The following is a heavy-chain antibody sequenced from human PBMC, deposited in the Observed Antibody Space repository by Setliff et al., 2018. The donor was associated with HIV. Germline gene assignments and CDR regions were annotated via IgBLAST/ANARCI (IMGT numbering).Heavy chain of an antibody. CDR2: IHVSGTT. CDR3: ARGHGVYSGSYLAVYFDY. J-gene: IGHJ4*02. V-gene: IGHV4-61*09. D-gene: IGHD1-26*01. CDR1: GGSITSGSDY. Sequence: TLSLPCTVSGGSITSGSDYWSWIRQPAGEGLEWIGHIHVSGTTNYNPSLKSRVTISIDTSKHQFSLKLTSVTAADTALYYCARGHGVYSGSYLAVYFDYWGQGTLVTVS.